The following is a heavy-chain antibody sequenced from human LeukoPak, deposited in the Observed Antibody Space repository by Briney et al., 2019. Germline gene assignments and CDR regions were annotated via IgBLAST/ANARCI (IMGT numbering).Heavy chain of an antibody. Sequence: PSETLSLTCAVYGASFSGYYWSWVRQPPRKGLEWVWAINNSGRSKYNASLKSRGTISVDTYKKQFSLLLISVTAADTAMDYCAGCLTLENAWYRRWFVPWGQGSLVIVSS. D-gene: IGHD6-13*01. CDR3: AGCLTLENAWYRRWFVP. V-gene: IGHV4-34*01. CDR1: GASFSGYY. J-gene: IGHJ5*02. CDR2: INNSGRS.